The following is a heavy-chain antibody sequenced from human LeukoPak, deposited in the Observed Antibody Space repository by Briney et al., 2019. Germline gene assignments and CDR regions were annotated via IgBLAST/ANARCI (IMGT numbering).Heavy chain of an antibody. Sequence: VASVKVSCKASGYTFTGYYMHWVRQAPGQGLEWMGWINPNSGGTNYAQKFQGRVTMTRDTSISTAYMELSRLRSDDTAVYYCARGSTVTTVVWSNWFDPWGQGTLVTVSS. J-gene: IGHJ5*02. CDR2: INPNSGGT. CDR1: GYTFTGYY. V-gene: IGHV1-2*02. CDR3: ARGSTVTTVVWSNWFDP. D-gene: IGHD4-17*01.